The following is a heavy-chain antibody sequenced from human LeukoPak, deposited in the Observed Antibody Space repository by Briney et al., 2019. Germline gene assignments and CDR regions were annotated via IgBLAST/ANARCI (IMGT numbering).Heavy chain of an antibody. Sequence: GASVKVSCKASGYTFTSYGISWVRQAPGQGLEWLGWISVYSGQTNYAEKFQGRVTMTRDTSTSKVYMELRSLRSDDTAVYYCATDYGDYAWGNFDYWGQGTLVTVSS. CDR2: ISVYSGQT. J-gene: IGHJ4*02. V-gene: IGHV1-18*01. CDR1: GYTFTSYG. CDR3: ATDYGDYAWGNFDY. D-gene: IGHD4-17*01.